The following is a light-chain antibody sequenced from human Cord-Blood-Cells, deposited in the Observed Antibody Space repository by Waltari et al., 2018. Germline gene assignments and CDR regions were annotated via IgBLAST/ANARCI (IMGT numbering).Light chain of an antibody. CDR1: QSVSSN. Sequence: EIVMPQSPATLSVPPGERATLSCRASQSVSSNLAWYQQKPGQAPRLLIYGASTRATGIPARFSGSGSGTEFTLTISSLQSEDFAVYYCQQYNNWITFGQGTRLEIK. V-gene: IGKV3-15*01. CDR3: QQYNNWIT. J-gene: IGKJ5*01. CDR2: GAS.